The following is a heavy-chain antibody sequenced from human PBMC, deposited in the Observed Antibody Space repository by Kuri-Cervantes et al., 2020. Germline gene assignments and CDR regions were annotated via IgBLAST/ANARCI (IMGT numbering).Heavy chain of an antibody. J-gene: IGHJ6*02. Sequence: SETLSLTCTVSGGSISSGSYYWSWIRQPAGKGLEWIGRIYTSGSTNYNPSLKSRVTISVDTSKNQFSLKLSSVTAADTAVYYCAVSGSFTPRYYYYGMDVWGQGTTVTVSS. D-gene: IGHD1-26*01. CDR3: AVSGSFTPRYYYYGMDV. CDR2: IYTSGST. CDR1: GGSISSGSYY. V-gene: IGHV4-61*02.